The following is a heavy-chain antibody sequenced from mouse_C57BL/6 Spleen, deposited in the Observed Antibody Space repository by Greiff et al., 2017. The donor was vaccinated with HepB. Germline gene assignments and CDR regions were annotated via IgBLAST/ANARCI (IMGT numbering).Heavy chain of an antibody. J-gene: IGHJ2*01. V-gene: IGHV1-81*01. D-gene: IGHD2-4*01. CDR3: ARDYDGGDY. Sequence: QVHVKQSGAELARPGASVKLSCKASGYTFTSYGISWVKQRTGQGLEWIGEIYPRSGNTYYNEKFKGKATLTADKSSSTAYMELRSLTSEDSAVYFCARDYDGGDYWGQGTTLTVSS. CDR1: GYTFTSYG. CDR2: IYPRSGNT.